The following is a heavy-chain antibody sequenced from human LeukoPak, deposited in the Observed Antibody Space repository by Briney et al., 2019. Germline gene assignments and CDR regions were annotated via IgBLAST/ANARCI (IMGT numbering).Heavy chain of an antibody. V-gene: IGHV3-74*01. Sequence: GGSLRLSCAASGFTFSTYWMHWVRQAPGKGLVWVSRIISDGGSTTYADSVKGRFTISRDNAKNTVYLQMNSLRGEDTAVYYCARFTSSRAWAQYFQHWGQGTLVTVSS. D-gene: IGHD5/OR15-5a*01. CDR1: GFTFSTYW. CDR3: ARFTSSRAWAQYFQH. J-gene: IGHJ1*01. CDR2: IISDGGST.